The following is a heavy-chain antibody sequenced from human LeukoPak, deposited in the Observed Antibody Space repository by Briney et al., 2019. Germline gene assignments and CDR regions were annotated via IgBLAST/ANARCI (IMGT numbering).Heavy chain of an antibody. CDR3: ARWWELLDYFDY. V-gene: IGHV4-59*01. CDR2: IYYSGST. J-gene: IGHJ4*02. D-gene: IGHD1-26*01. Sequence: SETLSLTCTVSAGSISSYYWSWIRQPPGKGLGWIGYIYYSGSTNYNPSLKSRVTISVDTSKNQFSLKLSSVTAADTAVYYCARWWELLDYFDYWGQGTLVTVSS. CDR1: AGSISSYY.